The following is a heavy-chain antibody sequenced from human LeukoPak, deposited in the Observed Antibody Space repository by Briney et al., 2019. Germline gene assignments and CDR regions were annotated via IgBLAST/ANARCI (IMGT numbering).Heavy chain of an antibody. J-gene: IGHJ4*02. Sequence: GASVKVSCKASGGTFSSYAISWVRQAPGQGLEWMGRIIPRLDIANSAQSFQGRVTITADKSTSTAYMELSSLRSDDTAVYYCARVWYDILTGYQGFQLDYWGQGSLVTVSS. D-gene: IGHD3-9*01. CDR3: ARVWYDILTGYQGFQLDY. CDR2: IIPRLDIA. CDR1: GGTFSSYA. V-gene: IGHV1-69*04.